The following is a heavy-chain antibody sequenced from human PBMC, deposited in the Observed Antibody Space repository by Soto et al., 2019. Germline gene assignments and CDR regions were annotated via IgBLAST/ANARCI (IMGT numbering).Heavy chain of an antibody. J-gene: IGHJ5*02. CDR1: GGSISSYY. Sequence: PSETLSLTCTVSGGSISSYYWSRIRQPPGKGLEWIGYIYHSGSTYYNPSLKSRVTISVDRSKNQFSLKLSSVTAADTAVYYCAGSVTPWGQGTLVTVSS. V-gene: IGHV4-59*12. D-gene: IGHD3-10*01. CDR2: IYHSGST. CDR3: AGSVTP.